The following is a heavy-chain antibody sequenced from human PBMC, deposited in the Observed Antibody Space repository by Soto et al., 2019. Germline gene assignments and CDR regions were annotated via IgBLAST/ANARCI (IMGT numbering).Heavy chain of an antibody. J-gene: IGHJ6*02. Sequence: SETLSLTCTVSGGSISSYYWSWIRQPPGKGLEWIGYIYYSGSTNYNPSLKSRVTISVDTSKNQFSLKLSSVTAVDTAVYYCARALGFPRPESYYYYGMDVWGQGTTVTVSS. CDR2: IYYSGST. V-gene: IGHV4-59*01. CDR1: GGSISSYY. D-gene: IGHD6-6*01. CDR3: ARALGFPRPESYYYYGMDV.